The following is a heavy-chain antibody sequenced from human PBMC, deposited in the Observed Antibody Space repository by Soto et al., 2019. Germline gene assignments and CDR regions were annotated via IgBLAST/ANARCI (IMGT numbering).Heavy chain of an antibody. D-gene: IGHD5-18*01. V-gene: IGHV2-5*02. CDR3: AHRTIQVYGMDV. Sequence: QITLKESGPTLVKPTQTLTLTCTFSGFSLSTSGVGVGWIRQPPGKALEWPALIYWDDDKRYSPSLRSRLTITKDTSKNQVVLTMTNMDPVDTATYYCAHRTIQVYGMDVWGQGTTVTVSS. CDR1: GFSLSTSGVG. J-gene: IGHJ6*02. CDR2: IYWDDDK.